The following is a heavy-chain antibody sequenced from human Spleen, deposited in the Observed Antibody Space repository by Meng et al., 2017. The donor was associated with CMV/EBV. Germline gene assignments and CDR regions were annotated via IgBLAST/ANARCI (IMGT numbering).Heavy chain of an antibody. J-gene: IGHJ4*02. V-gene: IGHV3-30*02. Sequence: GESLKISCAASGFTFSSYGMHWVRQAPGKGLEWVAFIRFDGTNKYYTDSVKGRFTISRDYSKNTLYLQMNSLRAEDTAVYYCAKGMTTVVTYLDYWAQGTLVTVSS. CDR2: IRFDGTNK. CDR1: GFTFSSYG. CDR3: AKGMTTVVTYLDY. D-gene: IGHD4-23*01.